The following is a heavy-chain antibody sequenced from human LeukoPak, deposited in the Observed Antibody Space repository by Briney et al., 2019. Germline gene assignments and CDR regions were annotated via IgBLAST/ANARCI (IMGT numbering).Heavy chain of an antibody. D-gene: IGHD6-13*01. J-gene: IGHJ4*02. CDR2: ISGSGGST. CDR3: ASDIVAPGLHFEY. CDR1: GFTFSSYA. Sequence: GGSLRLSCAASGFTFSSYAMSWVRQAPGKGLEWVSAISGSGGSTYYADSVKGRFTISRDNAKNSLYLQMNSLRAEDTAVYYCASDIVAPGLHFEYWGQGTLVTVSS. V-gene: IGHV3-23*01.